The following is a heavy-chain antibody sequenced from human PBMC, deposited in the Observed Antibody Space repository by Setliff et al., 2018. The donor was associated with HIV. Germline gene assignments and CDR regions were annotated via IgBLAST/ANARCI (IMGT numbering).Heavy chain of an antibody. CDR1: GYTFSNYD. CDR2: MNPNSGNT. J-gene: IGHJ4*02. D-gene: IGHD3-9*01. V-gene: IGHV1-8*01. CDR3: ARTPGTIWGYDY. Sequence: GASVKVSCKASGYTFSNYDINWVRQATGQGLEWVGWMNPNSGNTGYAQKFQGRVTITTDESTRTSYMELSSLRSEDTAVYYCARTPGTIWGYDYWGQGTLVTVSS.